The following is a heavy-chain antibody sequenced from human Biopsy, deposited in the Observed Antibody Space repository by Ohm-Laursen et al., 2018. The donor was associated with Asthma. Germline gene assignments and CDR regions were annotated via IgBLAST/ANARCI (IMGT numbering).Heavy chain of an antibody. Sequence: SLRLSCSAPGFVFRSHAMHWVRQAPGKGLEWVGVISKDASTQDYADSVKGRFTMARDNSKNTLDLQMNSLREEDTAVYYCVRDGTDDAFDIWGQGTVVSVSS. J-gene: IGHJ3*02. CDR2: ISKDASTQ. D-gene: IGHD1-1*01. CDR1: GFVFRSHA. CDR3: VRDGTDDAFDI. V-gene: IGHV3-30*01.